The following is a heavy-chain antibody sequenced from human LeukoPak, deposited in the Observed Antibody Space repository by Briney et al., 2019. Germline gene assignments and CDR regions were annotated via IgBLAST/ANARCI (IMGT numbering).Heavy chain of an antibody. J-gene: IGHJ4*02. CDR3: ASTSSGWYAGYDY. V-gene: IGHV4-59*01. CDR1: GGSISSYY. Sequence: PSETLSLTCTVSGGSISSYYWSWIRQPPGKGLEWIGYIYYSGSTNYNPSLKSRVTISVDTSKNQFSLELSSVTAADTAVYYCASTSSGWYAGYDYWGQGTLVTVSS. CDR2: IYYSGST. D-gene: IGHD6-19*01.